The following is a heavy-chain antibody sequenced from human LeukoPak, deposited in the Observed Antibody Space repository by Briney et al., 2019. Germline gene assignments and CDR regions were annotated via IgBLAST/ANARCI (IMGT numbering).Heavy chain of an antibody. Sequence: PSETLSLTCTVSGGSISSYYWSWVRQPPGKGLEWIGEINHSGSTNYNPSLKSRVTISVDTSKNQFSLKLSSVTAADTAVYYCARNQVVPFGEWSIRDYYYYMDVWGKGTTVTVSS. V-gene: IGHV4-34*01. CDR1: GGSISSYY. J-gene: IGHJ6*03. CDR2: INHSGST. CDR3: ARNQVVPFGEWSIRDYYYYMDV. D-gene: IGHD3-10*01.